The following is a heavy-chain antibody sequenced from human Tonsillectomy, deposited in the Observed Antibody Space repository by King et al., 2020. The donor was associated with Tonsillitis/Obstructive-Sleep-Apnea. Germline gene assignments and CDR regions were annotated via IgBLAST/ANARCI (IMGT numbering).Heavy chain of an antibody. Sequence: VQLVESGGGLVQPGGSLRLSCAASGFIFSSSEMNWVRQAPGKGLEWGSYISSSGSAIYYADSVKGRFTISRDNAKNSLFLQMNSLRAEDTAVYYCAREGGIEAYHYWGQGNLVTVSS. CDR2: ISSSGSAI. D-gene: IGHD3-16*01. J-gene: IGHJ4*02. V-gene: IGHV3-48*03. CDR1: GFIFSSSE. CDR3: AREGGIEAYHY.